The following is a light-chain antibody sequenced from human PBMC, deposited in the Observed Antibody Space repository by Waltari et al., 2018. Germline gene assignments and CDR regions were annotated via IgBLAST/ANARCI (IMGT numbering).Light chain of an antibody. CDR1: QSVPTN. Sequence: EIVMTQSPVTLSVSPGERAALSCRSSQSVPTNLAWYQQRPGQTPRLLIYGASTRADEIPARFSGSGSGTEFTLTISSLQSEDFAVYYCQQYNDWPYTFGQGTKLEI. J-gene: IGKJ2*01. V-gene: IGKV3-15*01. CDR2: GAS. CDR3: QQYNDWPYT.